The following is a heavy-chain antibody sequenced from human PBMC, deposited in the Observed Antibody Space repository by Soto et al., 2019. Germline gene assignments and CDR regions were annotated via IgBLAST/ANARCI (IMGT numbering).Heavy chain of an antibody. CDR3: AREAAATIQDTGYCTNGVCSYFDY. CDR1: GGSISSYC. Sequence: PSEPLSLTCTVSGGSISSYCWSWIRQPPGKGLEWIGYIYYSGSTNYNPSLKSRVTISVDTSKNQFSLKLSSVTAADTAVYYCAREAAATIQDTGYCTNGVCSYFDYWGQGTLVTVSS. V-gene: IGHV4-59*01. J-gene: IGHJ4*02. D-gene: IGHD2-8*01. CDR2: IYYSGST.